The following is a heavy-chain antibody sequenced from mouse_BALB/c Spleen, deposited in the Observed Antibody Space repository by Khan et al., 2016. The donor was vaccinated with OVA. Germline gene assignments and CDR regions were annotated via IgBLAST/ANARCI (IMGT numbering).Heavy chain of an antibody. Sequence: VQLQQSGPELMKPGASVKISCKASGYSFTTYYMHWVKQSHGKSLEWIGYIDPFNGGNDYNQKFKGKATLTVDKSSSTAYMHPSSLTAEDSAVYYCARGTFDYWGQGTLVTVSA. V-gene: IGHV1-34*01. D-gene: IGHD3-3*01. CDR1: GYSFTTYY. CDR3: ARGTFDY. J-gene: IGHJ3*01. CDR2: IDPFNGGN.